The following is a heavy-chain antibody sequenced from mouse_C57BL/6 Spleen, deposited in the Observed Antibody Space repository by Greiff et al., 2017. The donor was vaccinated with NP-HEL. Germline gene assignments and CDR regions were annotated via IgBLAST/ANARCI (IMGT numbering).Heavy chain of an antibody. V-gene: IGHV5-4*01. CDR3: ARDLATVVARGYAMDY. J-gene: IGHJ4*01. D-gene: IGHD1-1*01. CDR2: ISDGGSYT. Sequence: EVQGVESGGGLVKPGGSLKLSCAASGFTFSSYAMSWVRQTPENRLEWVATISDGGSYTYYPDNVKGRFTFSRDNAKNNLYMQLSHLKSEDTAMYYCARDLATVVARGYAMDYWGQGTSVTVSS. CDR1: GFTFSSYA.